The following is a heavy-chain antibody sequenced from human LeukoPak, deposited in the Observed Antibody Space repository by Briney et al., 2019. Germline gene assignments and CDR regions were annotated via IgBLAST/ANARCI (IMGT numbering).Heavy chain of an antibody. D-gene: IGHD4-17*01. CDR3: AIFARYGDYVDY. CDR2: IYYSGST. CDR1: GGSISSSSYF. Sequence: SETLSLTCTVSGGSISSSSYFWGWIRQPPGKGLEWIGTIYYSGSTYYNPSLKSRVTLSVDTSKNQFSLKLSSVTAADTAVYYCAIFARYGDYVDYWGQGTLVTVSS. V-gene: IGHV4-39*01. J-gene: IGHJ4*02.